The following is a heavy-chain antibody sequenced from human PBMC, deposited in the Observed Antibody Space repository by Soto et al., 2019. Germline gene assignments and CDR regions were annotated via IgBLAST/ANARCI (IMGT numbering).Heavy chain of an antibody. V-gene: IGHV3-23*01. CDR1: GFTFSSYA. CDR2: ISGSGGST. Sequence: EVQLLESGGGLVQPGGSLRLSCAASGFTFSSYAMSWVRQAPGKGLEWVSAISGSGGSTYYADSVKGRFTISRDDSKNTLYLQMNSLRAEDTAVYYCATRAYYYDSSGYFDYWGQGTLVTVSS. D-gene: IGHD3-22*01. J-gene: IGHJ4*02. CDR3: ATRAYYYDSSGYFDY.